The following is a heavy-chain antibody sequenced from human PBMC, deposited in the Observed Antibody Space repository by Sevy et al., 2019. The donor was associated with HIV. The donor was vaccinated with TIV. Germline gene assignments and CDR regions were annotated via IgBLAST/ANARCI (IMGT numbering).Heavy chain of an antibody. J-gene: IGHJ4*02. Sequence: SETLSLTCTVSGGSISSYYWSWIRQPAGKGLEWIGRIDTSGSTNYNPSLKYQVTMSVDTSKNHFSLKLTSVTAADTAVYYCARVPYSGSYGHFDYWGQGTLVTVSS. V-gene: IGHV4-4*07. D-gene: IGHD1-26*01. CDR3: ARVPYSGSYGHFDY. CDR1: GGSISSYY. CDR2: IDTSGST.